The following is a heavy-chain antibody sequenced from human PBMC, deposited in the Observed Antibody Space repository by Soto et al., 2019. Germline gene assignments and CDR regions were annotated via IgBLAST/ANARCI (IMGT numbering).Heavy chain of an antibody. CDR2: IYYSGST. D-gene: IGHD5-18*01. V-gene: IGHV4-31*03. CDR1: GGSFSRGVYY. Sequence: PSETLSLTCTVSGGSFSRGVYYWRWIRRHPGKGLEWIGYIYYSGSTYYNPSLKSRVTISVDTSKNQFSLKLSSVTAADTAVYYCARSRYSYGPNNWFDPWGQGTLVTVSS. CDR3: ARSRYSYGPNNWFDP. J-gene: IGHJ5*02.